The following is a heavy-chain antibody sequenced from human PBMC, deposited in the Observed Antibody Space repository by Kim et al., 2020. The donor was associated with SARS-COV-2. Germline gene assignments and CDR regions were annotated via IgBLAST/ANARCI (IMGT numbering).Heavy chain of an antibody. CDR3: ARTSYYYDSPYHDY. V-gene: IGHV4-4*02. D-gene: IGHD3-22*01. Sequence: SETLSLTCAVSGGSISSSNWWSWVRQPPGKGLEWIGEIYHSGSTNYNPSLKSRVTISVDKSKNQFSLKLSSVTAADTAVYYCARTSYYYDSPYHDYWGQGTLVTVSS. CDR2: IYHSGST. CDR1: GGSISSSNW. J-gene: IGHJ4*02.